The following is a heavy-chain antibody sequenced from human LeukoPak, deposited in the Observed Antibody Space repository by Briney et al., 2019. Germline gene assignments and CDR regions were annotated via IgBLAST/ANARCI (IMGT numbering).Heavy chain of an antibody. CDR2: FSGGGGST. Sequence: PGGSLRLSCAASGFTFSNYVMSWVRQAPGKGLEWVSSFSGGGGSTYYADSVKGRFTISTDNSKNTLYLQMNSLRAEDTAVYYRAKGWQVGYWGQGTLVTVSS. CDR3: AKGWQVGY. V-gene: IGHV3-23*01. D-gene: IGHD3-10*01. J-gene: IGHJ4*02. CDR1: GFTFSNYV.